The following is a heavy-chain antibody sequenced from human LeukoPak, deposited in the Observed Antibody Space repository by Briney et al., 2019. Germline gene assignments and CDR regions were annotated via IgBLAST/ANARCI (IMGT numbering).Heavy chain of an antibody. D-gene: IGHD1-26*01. CDR2: IYYSGST. Sequence: SETLSLTCTVSVGSISSHYWSWIRQPPGKGLEWIGYIYYSGSTNYNPSLKSRVTISVDTSKNQFSLKLSSVTAADTAVYYCAREGNSGFYYYYMDVWGKGTTVTVSS. CDR1: VGSISSHY. J-gene: IGHJ6*03. V-gene: IGHV4-59*11. CDR3: AREGNSGFYYYYMDV.